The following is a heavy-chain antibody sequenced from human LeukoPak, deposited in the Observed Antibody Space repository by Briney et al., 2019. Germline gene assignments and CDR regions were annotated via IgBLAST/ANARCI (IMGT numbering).Heavy chain of an antibody. V-gene: IGHV3-53*01. CDR3: ARNEYSSRWPFAY. J-gene: IGHJ4*02. D-gene: IGHD6-13*01. CDR1: GFTVSSNY. CDR2: IYSGGST. Sequence: GGSLRLSCAASGFTVSSNYMSWVRQAPGKGLEWVSVIYSGGSTYYAASVKGRFTIPRANSKNTLYLQMNSLRAEATAFYTFARNEYSSRWPFAYGGGGTLVSVSS.